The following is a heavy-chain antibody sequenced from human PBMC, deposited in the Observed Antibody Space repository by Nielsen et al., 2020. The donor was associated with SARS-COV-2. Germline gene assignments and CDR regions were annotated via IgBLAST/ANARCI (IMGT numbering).Heavy chain of an antibody. J-gene: IGHJ4*02. D-gene: IGHD4-17*01. V-gene: IGHV3-23*01. CDR1: GFTFSSYA. CDR3: AKVPLHDYGDYGFFDY. Sequence: GGSLRLSCAASGFTFSSYAMSWVRQAPGKGLEWVSAISGSGGSTYYADSVKGRFTISRDNSKNTLYLQMNSLRAEDTAVYYCAKVPLHDYGDYGFFDYWGQGTLGTVSS. CDR2: ISGSGGST.